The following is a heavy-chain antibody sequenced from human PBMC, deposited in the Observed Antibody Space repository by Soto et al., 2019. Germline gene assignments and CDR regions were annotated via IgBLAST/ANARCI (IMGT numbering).Heavy chain of an antibody. CDR2: ISGSGGST. CDR1: GFTFSSYA. V-gene: IGHV3-23*01. Sequence: VGSLRLSCAASGFTFSSYAMSWVRQAPGKGLEWVSAISGSGGSTYYADSVKGRFTISRDNSKNTLYLQMNSLRAEDTAVYYCAKEGSSGWRGFDAFDIWGQGTMVT. D-gene: IGHD6-19*01. CDR3: AKEGSSGWRGFDAFDI. J-gene: IGHJ3*02.